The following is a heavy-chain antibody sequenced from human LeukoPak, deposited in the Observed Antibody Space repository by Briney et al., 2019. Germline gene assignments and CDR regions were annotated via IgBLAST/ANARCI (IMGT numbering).Heavy chain of an antibody. V-gene: IGHV3-30-3*01. CDR2: ISYDGSNK. Sequence: GGSLRLSCAASGFTFSSYAMHWVRQAPGKGLEWVAVISYDGSNKYYADSVKGRFTISRDNSKNTLYLQMSSLRAEDTAEYFCAKGMIYCSGGSCYLGTFDIWGQGTMVTVSS. CDR3: AKGMIYCSGGSCYLGTFDI. D-gene: IGHD2-15*01. CDR1: GFTFSSYA. J-gene: IGHJ3*02.